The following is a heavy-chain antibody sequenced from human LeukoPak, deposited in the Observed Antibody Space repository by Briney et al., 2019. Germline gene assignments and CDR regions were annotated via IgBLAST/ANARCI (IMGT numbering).Heavy chain of an antibody. CDR1: GFSFSDAW. CDR3: TRWDGYGDY. D-gene: IGHD5-24*01. CDR2: FSGSGGST. V-gene: IGHV3-23*01. Sequence: PGGSLRLSCAASGFSFSDAWMSWVRQAPGKGLECISGFSGSGGSTYYADSVKGRFTISRDNSKNTLYLQMNSLRAEDTAVYYCTRWDGYGDYWGQGTLVTVSS. J-gene: IGHJ4*02.